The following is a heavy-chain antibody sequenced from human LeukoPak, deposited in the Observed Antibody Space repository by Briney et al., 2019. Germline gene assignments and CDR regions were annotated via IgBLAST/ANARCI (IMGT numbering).Heavy chain of an antibody. D-gene: IGHD6-13*01. CDR3: ARDRGSSSWYFQTYYGTDV. V-gene: IGHV1-18*01. CDR2: IGAYNGNT. Sequence: ASVRVSCKPARYTFTSSGISWVRQAPGQGLEGMGWIGAYNGNTNYAQKLQGRVTMTTHTSTSTAYMKLRSLRSDDTAVYYCARDRGSSSWYFQTYYGTDVWGQGTTVTVSS. CDR1: RYTFTSSG. J-gene: IGHJ6*02.